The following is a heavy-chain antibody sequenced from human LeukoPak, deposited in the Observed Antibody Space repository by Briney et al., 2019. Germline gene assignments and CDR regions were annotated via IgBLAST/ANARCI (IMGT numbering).Heavy chain of an antibody. J-gene: IGHJ5*02. CDR2: IYYSGST. Sequence: SETLSLTCTVSGGSISNYYWSWIRQPPGKGLEWIGYIYYSGSTNYNPSLKSRVTISVDTSENQFSLKLSSVTAADTAVYYCARDHGYSDGWFDPWGQGTLVTVSS. V-gene: IGHV4-59*01. CDR3: ARDHGYSDGWFDP. D-gene: IGHD1-26*01. CDR1: GGSISNYY.